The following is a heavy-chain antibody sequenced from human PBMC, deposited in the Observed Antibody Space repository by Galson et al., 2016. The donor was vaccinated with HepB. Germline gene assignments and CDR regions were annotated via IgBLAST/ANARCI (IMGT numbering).Heavy chain of an antibody. CDR3: AREGTKGDFDY. V-gene: IGHV4-39*02. CDR2: IYSSGST. D-gene: IGHD2-8*01. Sequence: SETLSLTCTVSGGSISSNSYYWGWIRQPPGKGLEWIGSIYSSGSTYYNPSLKSRVTISVDTSKNQFSLKLNSVTAADTSVYYCAREGTKGDFDYWGQGTLVTVSS. J-gene: IGHJ4*02. CDR1: GGSISSNSYY.